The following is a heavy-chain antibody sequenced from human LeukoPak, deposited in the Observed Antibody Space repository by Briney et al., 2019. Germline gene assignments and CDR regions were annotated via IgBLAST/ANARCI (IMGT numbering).Heavy chain of an antibody. CDR1: GFTFSSYG. CDR2: MSYDGSNT. D-gene: IGHD6-19*01. Sequence: GRSLRLSCAASGFTFSSYGMHWVRQAPGRGLEWVAGMSYDGSNTYYADFVKGRFTISRDNSKNTVYLQMNSLRAEDTAVYYCAKGSSSGFYYFDYWGQGTLATVSS. CDR3: AKGSSSGFYYFDY. V-gene: IGHV3-30*18. J-gene: IGHJ4*02.